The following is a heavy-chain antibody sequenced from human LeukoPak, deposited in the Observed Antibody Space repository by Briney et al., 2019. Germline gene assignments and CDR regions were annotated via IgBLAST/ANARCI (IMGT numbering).Heavy chain of an antibody. CDR2: IYYSGSA. V-gene: IGHV4-31*11. J-gene: IGHJ4*02. CDR3: ARGSDFFDY. CDR1: GVSISIDDIY. Sequence: SETLSLTCAVSGVSISIDDIYWGWIRQHPGKGLEWIGFIYYSGSAYYNPSLKSRVSISIDTTKNQFSIPLDSDTAADTAVYYSARGSDFFDYWGQGTLVTVSS.